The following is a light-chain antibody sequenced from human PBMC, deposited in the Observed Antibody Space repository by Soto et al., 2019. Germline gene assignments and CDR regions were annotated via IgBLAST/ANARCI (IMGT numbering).Light chain of an antibody. CDR3: QQYNTRPQT. J-gene: IGKJ1*01. V-gene: IGKV3-15*01. CDR1: QTVGSN. Sequence: EVVLTQSPATLSVSPGERATLSCRASQTVGSNLAWYQHKPGQAPRLLISGASTRATGGPARFSGSGSGTEFALTISGLQSEDFTVYFCQQYNTRPQTFGQGTKVDIK. CDR2: GAS.